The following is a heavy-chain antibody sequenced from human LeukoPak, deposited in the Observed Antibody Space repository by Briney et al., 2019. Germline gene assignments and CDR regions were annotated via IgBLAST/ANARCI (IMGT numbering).Heavy chain of an antibody. D-gene: IGHD3-3*01. CDR2: INHSGST. Sequence: SETLSLTCAVYGGSFSGYYWSWIRQPPGKGLEWIGEINHSGSTNYNPSLKSRVTMSVDTSKNQFSLKLSSVTAADTAVYYCARHLRFLEWSDYWGQGTLVTVSS. CDR1: GGSFSGYY. V-gene: IGHV4-34*01. CDR3: ARHLRFLEWSDY. J-gene: IGHJ4*02.